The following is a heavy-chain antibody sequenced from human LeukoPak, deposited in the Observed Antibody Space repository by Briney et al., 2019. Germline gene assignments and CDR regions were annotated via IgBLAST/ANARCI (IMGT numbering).Heavy chain of an antibody. Sequence: SVTVSCKASGGTFSSYAISWVRQAPGQGLEWMGGIIPIFGTANYAQKFQGRVTITADKSTSTAYMELSSLRSEDTAVYYCAREVYDILTGYPAWGQGTLVTVSS. CDR3: AREVYDILTGYPA. V-gene: IGHV1-69*06. J-gene: IGHJ5*02. CDR2: IIPIFGTA. D-gene: IGHD3-9*01. CDR1: GGTFSSYA.